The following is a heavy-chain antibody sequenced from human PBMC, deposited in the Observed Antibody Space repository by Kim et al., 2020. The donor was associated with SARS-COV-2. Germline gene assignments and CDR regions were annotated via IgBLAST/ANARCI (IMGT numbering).Heavy chain of an antibody. V-gene: IGHV1-8*01. D-gene: IGHD6-13*01. CDR3: AREAKIAAAETYDY. Sequence: AQKFQGRVTMTRNTSISTAYTELSSLRSEDTAVYYCAREAKIAAAETYDYWGQGTLVTVSS. J-gene: IGHJ4*02.